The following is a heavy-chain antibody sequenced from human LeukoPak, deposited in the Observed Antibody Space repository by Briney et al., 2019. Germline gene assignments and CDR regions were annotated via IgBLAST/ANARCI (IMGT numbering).Heavy chain of an antibody. CDR2: ISYDGSNK. V-gene: IGHV3-30*04. J-gene: IGHJ4*02. CDR3: PRDRHSSGRGGYFDY. CDR1: GFTFSSYA. Sequence: PGRSLRLSCAASGFTFSSYAMHWVRQAPGKGLEWVAVISYDGSNKYYADSVKGRFTISRDNSKNTLYLQMNSLRAEDTAVYYCPRDRHSSGRGGYFDYWGQGTLVTVSS. D-gene: IGHD6-19*01.